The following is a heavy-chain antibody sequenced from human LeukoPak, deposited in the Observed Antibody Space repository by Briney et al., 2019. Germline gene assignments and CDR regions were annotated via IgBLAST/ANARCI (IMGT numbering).Heavy chain of an antibody. CDR1: GGSISSYY. D-gene: IGHD6-19*01. V-gene: IGHV4-59*01. Sequence: PSETLSLTCTVSGGSISSYYWTWIRQPPGKGLGWIGYIYYSGSTNYNPSLKSRVTISVDTSKNQFSTKPSSVTAADTAVYYCARDSYSSGSYYFDYWGQGTLVTVSS. CDR2: IYYSGST. J-gene: IGHJ4*02. CDR3: ARDSYSSGSYYFDY.